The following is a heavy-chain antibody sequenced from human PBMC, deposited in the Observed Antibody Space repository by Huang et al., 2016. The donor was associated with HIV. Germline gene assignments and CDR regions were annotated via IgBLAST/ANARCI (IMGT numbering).Heavy chain of an antibody. V-gene: IGHV3-7*01. J-gene: IGHJ6*02. Sequence: VESGGRLVQPGGSIRLSCVGSTFRFGAYWISWVRQSPGKGLEWVANIKQDESEKDYVDSVKGRFNISRDNAKKVLFLEMNNVRVEDTATYYCATKTAAMDIWGQGTTVTVS. CDR2: IKQDESEK. CDR1: TFRFGAYW. CDR3: ATKTAAMDI. D-gene: IGHD1-7*01.